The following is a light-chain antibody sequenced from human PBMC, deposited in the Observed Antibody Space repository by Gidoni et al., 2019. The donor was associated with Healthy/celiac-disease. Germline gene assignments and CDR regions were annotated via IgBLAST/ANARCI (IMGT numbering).Light chain of an antibody. V-gene: IGLV2-18*02. J-gene: IGLJ2*01. CDR3: SSYTSSSTLVL. CDR1: RRDVGSYNR. CDR2: EVS. Sequence: QSALTQPPSVSGSPGQSVTISCTGTRRDVGSYNRVSWYQQPPGTAPKLMIYEVSNRPSGVPDRFSGSKSGNTASLTISGLQAEDEADYYCSSYTSSSTLVLFGGGTKLTVL.